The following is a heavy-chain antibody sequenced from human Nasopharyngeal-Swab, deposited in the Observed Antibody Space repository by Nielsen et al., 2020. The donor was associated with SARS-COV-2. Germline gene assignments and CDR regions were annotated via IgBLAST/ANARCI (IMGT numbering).Heavy chain of an antibody. J-gene: IGHJ4*02. CDR3: ARVMFDWSVRPFDY. CDR1: GGSFSGHY. Sequence: SETRSLTCAVYGGSFSGHYWNWIRQPPGKGLEWIGEINHSGSTNYNPSLKSRLTISVDTSKSQFSLKLSSVTAADTAVYYCARVMFDWSVRPFDYWGQGTLVTVSS. D-gene: IGHD3-9*01. CDR2: INHSGST. V-gene: IGHV4-34*01.